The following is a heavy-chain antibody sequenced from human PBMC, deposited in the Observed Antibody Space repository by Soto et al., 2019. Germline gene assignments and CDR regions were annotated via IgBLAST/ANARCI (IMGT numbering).Heavy chain of an antibody. V-gene: IGHV3-21*01. J-gene: IGHJ5*02. CDR1: GFTFSSYS. Sequence: GGSLRLSCAASGFTFSSYSMNWVRQAPGKGLEWVSSISSSSSYIYYADSVKGRFTISRDNAKNSLYLQMNSLRAEDTAVYYCATKPTYYDFWSDYPFDPWGQGTLVTVSS. CDR3: ATKPTYYDFWSDYPFDP. CDR2: ISSSSSYI. D-gene: IGHD3-3*01.